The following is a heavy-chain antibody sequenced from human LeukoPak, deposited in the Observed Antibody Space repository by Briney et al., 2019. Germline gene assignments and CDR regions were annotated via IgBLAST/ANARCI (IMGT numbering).Heavy chain of an antibody. CDR1: GGSISSTNW. Sequence: SGTLSLICGVSGGSISSTNWWTWVRQPPGEGLEWIGEVHLSGRTNYNPSLESRVTMSVDMSENHISLKLTSVTAADTAVYYCAREGGPYRPLDYSGQGTLVTVSS. J-gene: IGHJ4*02. CDR3: AREGGPYRPLDY. V-gene: IGHV4-4*02. CDR2: VHLSGRT.